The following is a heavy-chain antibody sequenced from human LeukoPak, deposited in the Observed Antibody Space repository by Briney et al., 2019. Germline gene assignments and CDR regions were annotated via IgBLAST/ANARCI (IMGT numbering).Heavy chain of an antibody. CDR3: ARDRIYYYGSGSHVMIDY. D-gene: IGHD3-10*01. CDR1: GGSISSSNW. CDR2: IYHSGST. J-gene: IGHJ4*02. Sequence: PSETLSLTCAVSGGSISSSNWWSWVRQPPGKGLEWIGEIYHSGSTYYNPSLKSRVTISVDTSKNQFSLKLSSVTAADTAVYYCARDRIYYYGSGSHVMIDYWGQGTLVTVSS. V-gene: IGHV4-4*02.